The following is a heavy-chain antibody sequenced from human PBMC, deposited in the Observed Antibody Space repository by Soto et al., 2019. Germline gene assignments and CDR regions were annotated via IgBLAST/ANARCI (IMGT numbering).Heavy chain of an antibody. CDR1: GYTFTSYG. V-gene: IGHV1-18*01. D-gene: IGHD2-15*01. J-gene: IGHJ4*02. Sequence: QVQLVQSGAEVKKPGASVKVSCKASGYTFTSYGISWVRQAPGQGLEWMGWISAYNGNTNYAQKLQGRVTTTTDTSTSTAYMELRSLRSDDTAVYYCATTYCSGGSGYSIVYWGQGTLVTVSS. CDR2: ISAYNGNT. CDR3: ATTYCSGGSGYSIVY.